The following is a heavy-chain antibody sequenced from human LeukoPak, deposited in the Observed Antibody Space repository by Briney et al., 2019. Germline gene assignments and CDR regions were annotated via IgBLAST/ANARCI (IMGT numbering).Heavy chain of an antibody. J-gene: IGHJ4*02. V-gene: IGHV3-23*01. D-gene: IGHD1-26*01. CDR3: AKRERVGTAIGH. CDR1: GFTFSTYA. Sequence: PGGSLKLSCAASGFTFSTYAMTWVRQAPGKGLEWVSGINSNGDEIYYADSVRGRFTISRDNSKNTLYLQMNSLRAEDTAVYYCAKRERVGTAIGHWGQGTLVTVSS. CDR2: INSNGDEI.